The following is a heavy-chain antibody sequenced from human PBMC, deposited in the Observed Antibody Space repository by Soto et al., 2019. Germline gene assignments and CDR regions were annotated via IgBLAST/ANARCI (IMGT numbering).Heavy chain of an antibody. J-gene: IGHJ5*02. D-gene: IGHD6-13*01. CDR1: GGSISSYY. CDR3: ARETSSSWYYPNWFDP. CDR2: IYTSGST. V-gene: IGHV4-4*07. Sequence: SETLSLTCTVSGGSISSYYWSWIRQPAGKGLEWIGRIYTSGSTNYNPSLKSRVTMSVDTSKNQFSLKLSSVTAADTAVYYCARETSSSWYYPNWFDPWGQGTLVTVSS.